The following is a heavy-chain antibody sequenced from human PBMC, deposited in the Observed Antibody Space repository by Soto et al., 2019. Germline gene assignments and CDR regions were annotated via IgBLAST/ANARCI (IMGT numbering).Heavy chain of an antibody. CDR2: IYPGDSDT. J-gene: IGHJ4*02. CDR3: ARHTTNIDY. CDR1: GYSFTSYW. V-gene: IGHV5-51*01. D-gene: IGHD1-26*01. Sequence: ESLTISFTGSGYSFTSYWIGLVRQMPGKGLEWMGIIYPGDSDTRYSPSFQGQVTISADKYISTAYLQWSSLKASDNAMYYCARHTTNIDYWGQGTLVTVYS.